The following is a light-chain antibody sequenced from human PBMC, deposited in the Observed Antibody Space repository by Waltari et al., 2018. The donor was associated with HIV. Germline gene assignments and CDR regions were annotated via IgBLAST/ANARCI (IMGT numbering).Light chain of an antibody. J-gene: IGLJ1*01. Sequence: QSALTQPASVSGSPGQSITISCTGTSSAVGGYNYVSWYQQHPGKAPKLMIYDVSTGPAGVSNRSAGSKSANTASLTISGLQAEDEAGYYCSSYTSTYVFGTGTKVTVL. CDR2: DVS. CDR3: SSYTSTYV. V-gene: IGLV2-14*01. CDR1: SSAVGGYNY.